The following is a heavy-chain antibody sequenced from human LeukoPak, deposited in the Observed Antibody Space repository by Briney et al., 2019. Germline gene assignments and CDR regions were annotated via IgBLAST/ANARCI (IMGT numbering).Heavy chain of an antibody. D-gene: IGHD3-10*01. CDR2: IKSKTDGGTT. V-gene: IGHV3-15*01. Sequence: GGSLRLSCAASGFTFSNAWMSWVRQAPGKGLEWVGRIKSKTDGGTTDYTAPVKVRFTISRDDSKNTLYLQMNSLKTVDTAVYYCTTGPFDYYGSASYLANGMDVWGQGTTVTVSS. CDR1: GFTFSNAW. J-gene: IGHJ6*02. CDR3: TTGPFDYYGSASYLANGMDV.